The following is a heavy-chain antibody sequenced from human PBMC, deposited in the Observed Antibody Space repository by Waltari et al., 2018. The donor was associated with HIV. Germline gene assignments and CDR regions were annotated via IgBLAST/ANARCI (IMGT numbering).Heavy chain of an antibody. CDR3: AEGRGWQADD. CDR2: MNYGGST. Sequence: QVQLKQSGPGLVKPSETLSLTCIVSGGSDSDYYWTWIRQPPGKGLEWIGNMNYGGSTNYNPSLKGRVAISIDVSKNQFSLKLRSVTAADTAVYYCAEGRGWQADDWGQGTLVTVSS. V-gene: IGHV4-59*02. CDR1: GGSDSDYY. J-gene: IGHJ4*02.